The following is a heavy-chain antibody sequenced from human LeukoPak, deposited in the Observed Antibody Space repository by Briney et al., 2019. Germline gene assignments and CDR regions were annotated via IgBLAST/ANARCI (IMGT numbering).Heavy chain of an antibody. Sequence: GGSLRLSCAASGFTFSSYAMHWVRQAPGKGLEYVSAISSNGGSTYYAISVKGRFTISRDNSKNTLYLQMGSLRAEDMAVYYCARSLYYYDSSGYTDYWGQGTLVTVSS. CDR2: ISSNGGST. D-gene: IGHD3-22*01. CDR1: GFTFSSYA. CDR3: ARSLYYYDSSGYTDY. V-gene: IGHV3-64*01. J-gene: IGHJ4*02.